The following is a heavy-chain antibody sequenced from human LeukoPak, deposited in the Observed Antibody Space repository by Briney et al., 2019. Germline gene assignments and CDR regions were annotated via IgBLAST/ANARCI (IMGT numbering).Heavy chain of an antibody. CDR1: GYTFTSYG. CDR2: ISAYNGNT. CDR3: ARDLSGYCSSTSCYVADY. J-gene: IGHJ4*02. Sequence: ASVKVSCKASGYTFTSYGISWVRQAPGQGLEWMGWISAYNGNTNYAQKLQGRVTMTTDTSTSTAYVELRSLRSDDTAVYYCARDLSGYCSSTSCYVADYWGQGTLVTVSS. D-gene: IGHD2-2*01. V-gene: IGHV1-18*01.